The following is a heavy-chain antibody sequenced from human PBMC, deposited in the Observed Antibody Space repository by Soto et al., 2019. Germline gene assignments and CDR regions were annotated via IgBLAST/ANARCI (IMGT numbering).Heavy chain of an antibody. V-gene: IGHV6-1*01. D-gene: IGHD2-2*01. CDR2: TYYRSNWRH. Sequence: SQTLSLTCAISGDSVSSNTAAWNWIRSSPSRGLEWLGRTYYRSNWRHDYAVSVKSRITVNPDTSKNHFSLQLNSVTPDDTAVYYCAREGYCSSTSCYGMDVWGQGTTVTVSS. CDR3: AREGYCSSTSCYGMDV. CDR1: GDSVSSNTAA. J-gene: IGHJ6*02.